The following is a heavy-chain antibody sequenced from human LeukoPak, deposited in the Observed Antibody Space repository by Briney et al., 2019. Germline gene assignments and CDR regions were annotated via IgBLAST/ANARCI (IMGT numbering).Heavy chain of an antibody. D-gene: IGHD3-22*01. CDR1: GGSISSYY. CDR2: IYYSGST. V-gene: IGHV4-59*01. Sequence: SETLSLTCTVSGGSISSYYWSWIRQPPGKGLEWIGYIYYSGSTNYNPSLKSRVTLSVDTSKNQFSLKLSSVTAADTAVYYCAREIDYYDSSGYCGWFDPWGQGTLVTVSS. CDR3: AREIDYYDSSGYCGWFDP. J-gene: IGHJ5*02.